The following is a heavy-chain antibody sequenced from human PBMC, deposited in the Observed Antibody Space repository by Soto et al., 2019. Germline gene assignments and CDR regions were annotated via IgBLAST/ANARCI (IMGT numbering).Heavy chain of an antibody. J-gene: IGHJ1*01. Sequence: GESLKISCKGSGYSFTTNWIGWVRQMPGKGLEWMGVIYPGDSDTRYSPSFQGQVAISADKSINTAYLQWSSLKASDTAIYYCARHSGVAEDGSHWGQGTLVTVS. CDR1: GYSFTTNW. CDR3: ARHSGVAEDGSH. V-gene: IGHV5-51*01. D-gene: IGHD6-13*01. CDR2: IYPGDSDT.